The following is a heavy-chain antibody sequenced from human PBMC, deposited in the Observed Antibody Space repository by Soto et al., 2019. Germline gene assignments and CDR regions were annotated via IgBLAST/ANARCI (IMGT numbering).Heavy chain of an antibody. CDR2: ISHDDGSYK. J-gene: IGHJ6*02. D-gene: IGHD1-26*01. Sequence: PGGSLRLSCVGSGFTFSSYGMHWVRQAPGKGLQWVAVISHDDGSYKNYADSVKGRFTISRDNTKNSLYLQMNSLRDEDTAVYYCARDDIERELLGVLPYYYYGMDVWGQGTTVTVSS. CDR1: GFTFSSYG. CDR3: ARDDIERELLGVLPYYYYGMDV. V-gene: IGHV3-30*03.